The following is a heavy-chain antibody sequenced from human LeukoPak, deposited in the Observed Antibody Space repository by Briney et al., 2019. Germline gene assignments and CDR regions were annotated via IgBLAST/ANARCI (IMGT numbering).Heavy chain of an antibody. Sequence: PSRTLSLTCTVSGGSISSGSYYWPWIRQPAGKGLEWLGRIYASGSTNYNPSLKSRVAISVDTSKNQFSLKLSSVTAADTAVYYCARERGGISLRRTASFRFDPWGQGTLVTVSS. D-gene: IGHD3-16*01. V-gene: IGHV4-61*02. CDR2: IYASGST. CDR1: GGSISSGSYY. J-gene: IGHJ5*02. CDR3: ARERGGISLRRTASFRFDP.